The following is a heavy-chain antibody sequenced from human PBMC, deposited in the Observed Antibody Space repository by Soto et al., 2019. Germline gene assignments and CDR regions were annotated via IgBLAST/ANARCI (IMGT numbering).Heavy chain of an antibody. CDR3: ARSSQPTVTTIHY. CDR1: GGSINSYY. J-gene: IGHJ4*02. D-gene: IGHD4-17*01. CDR2: IHYSGST. Sequence: SETLSLTCIASGGSINSYYWNWIRQAPGKGLEWIGYIHYSGSTDYNPSLKSRVTISVDTSKNQFSLKLSSVTAADTAVYYCARSSQPTVTTIHYWGQGILVTVSS. V-gene: IGHV4-59*12.